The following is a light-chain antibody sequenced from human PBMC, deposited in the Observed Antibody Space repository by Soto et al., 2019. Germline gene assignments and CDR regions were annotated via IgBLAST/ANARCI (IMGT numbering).Light chain of an antibody. V-gene: IGLV2-14*01. CDR3: SSFAGSNNFPYV. CDR1: SSDIGAYNY. CDR2: GVT. Sequence: QSALTQPASVSGSPGQSITISCTGTSSDIGAYNYVSWYQQYPGKAPKLMIYGVTNRPSGVSNRFSGSKTGNTASLTISGLQAEDEADYYCSSFAGSNNFPYVFGTGTKGTVL. J-gene: IGLJ1*01.